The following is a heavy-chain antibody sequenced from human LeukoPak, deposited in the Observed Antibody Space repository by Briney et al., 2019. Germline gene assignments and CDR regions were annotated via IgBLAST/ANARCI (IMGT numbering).Heavy chain of an antibody. CDR3: ARSGSSGWYFGIDY. D-gene: IGHD6-19*01. CDR2: INHSRST. V-gene: IGHV4-34*01. CDR1: GGSFSGYY. Sequence: SETLSLTCAVYGGSFSGYYWSWIRQPPGKGLEWIGEINHSRSTNYNPSLKSRVTISVDTSKNQFSLKLSSVTAADTAVYYCARSGSSGWYFGIDYWGQGTLVTVSS. J-gene: IGHJ4*02.